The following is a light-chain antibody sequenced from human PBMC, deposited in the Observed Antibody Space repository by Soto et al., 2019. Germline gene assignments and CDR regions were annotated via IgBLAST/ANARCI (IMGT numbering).Light chain of an antibody. V-gene: IGKV3-20*01. CDR2: NAY. CDR1: RTFTNNF. CDR3: HQCSYSPLT. J-gene: IGKJ4*01. Sequence: EIVLTQSPDTLSLSPGERATLSCRASRTFTNNFLAWYQQKPGQAPRLVIYNAYRRATGIPARFSGSGSGTDFTLTISSLEPEDFAVYYCHQCSYSPLTFGGGTKVEIK.